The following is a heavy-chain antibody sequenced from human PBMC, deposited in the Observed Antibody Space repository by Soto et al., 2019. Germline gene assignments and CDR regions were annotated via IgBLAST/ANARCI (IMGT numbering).Heavy chain of an antibody. CDR2: INQSGGST. Sequence: ASVKVSCKTAGYTFTSYYMHWVRQAPRQGLEWMGIINQSGGSTSYAQKFQGRVTMTRDTSTSTVYRELSSLRSEDTAVYYCARDQGTGVRFLEWLFPDYYYGMDVWGQGTTVTVSS. J-gene: IGHJ6*02. V-gene: IGHV1-46*01. CDR3: ARDQGTGVRFLEWLFPDYYYGMDV. CDR1: GYTFTSYY. D-gene: IGHD3-3*01.